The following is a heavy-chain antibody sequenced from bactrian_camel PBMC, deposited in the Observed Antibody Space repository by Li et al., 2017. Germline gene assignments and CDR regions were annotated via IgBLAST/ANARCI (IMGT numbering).Heavy chain of an antibody. D-gene: IGHD6*01. CDR3: AADGSSWYHYYR. CDR1: GSTLHASE. Sequence: HVQLVESGGGSVKAGEALTLSCTASGSTLHASEMGWYRQARGLDCELVSSISDDGTRYYADSARGRFTISKDVAKNTLYLQMNSLKSDDTAMYFCAADGSSWYHYYRWGRGTQVTVS. CDR2: ISDDGTR. J-gene: IGHJ4*01. V-gene: IGHV3S55*01.